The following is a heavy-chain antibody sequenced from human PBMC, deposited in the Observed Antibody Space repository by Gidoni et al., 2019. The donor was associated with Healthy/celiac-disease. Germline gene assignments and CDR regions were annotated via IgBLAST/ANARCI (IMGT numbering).Heavy chain of an antibody. CDR2: TNSDGSSI. CDR3: ARDFRAAAFDI. CDR1: GFTFSSYW. V-gene: IGHV3-74*01. J-gene: IGHJ3*02. D-gene: IGHD2-15*01. Sequence: EVQLVESGGGLVQPGGSLRLSCAASGFTFSSYWMHWVRQAPGKGLVWVSRTNSDGSSIRYAESVKGRFTISRDNARNTLYLQMNSLRVEDTAVYYCARDFRAAAFDIWGQGTMVTVSS.